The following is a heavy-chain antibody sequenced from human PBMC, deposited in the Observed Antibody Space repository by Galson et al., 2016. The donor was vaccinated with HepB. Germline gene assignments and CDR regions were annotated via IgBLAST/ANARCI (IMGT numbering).Heavy chain of an antibody. CDR3: TRDIVLVPAAMMGEYYYYGLEV. CDR1: RGSISSSTYY. Sequence: SETLSLTCTVSRGSISSSTYYWGWIRQPPGRGLEWIGSISYSGSTYYNPSLKSRVTISLDTSKNQFSLRLSSVTAADTAVYYCTRDIVLVPAAMMGEYYYYGLEVWGQGTTVTVSS. V-gene: IGHV4-39*07. CDR2: ISYSGST. J-gene: IGHJ6*02. D-gene: IGHD2-2*01.